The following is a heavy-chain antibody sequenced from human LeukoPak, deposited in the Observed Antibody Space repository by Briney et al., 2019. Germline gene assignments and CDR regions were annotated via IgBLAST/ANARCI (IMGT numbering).Heavy chain of an antibody. V-gene: IGHV3-30*02. J-gene: IGHJ4*02. D-gene: IGHD5-18*01. Sequence: GGSLRLSCEASGFTFNSYAMHWVRQVPGKGLQWVAFIRYDGSDKYYADSVKGRFTISRDNSKNTLYLQLNSLIPDDMAVYYCARGYGKNYLNYWVQGTLVTVST. CDR2: IRYDGSDK. CDR3: ARGYGKNYLNY. CDR1: GFTFNSYA.